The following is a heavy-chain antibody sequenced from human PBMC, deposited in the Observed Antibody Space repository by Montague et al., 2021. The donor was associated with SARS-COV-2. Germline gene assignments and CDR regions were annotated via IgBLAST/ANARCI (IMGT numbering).Heavy chain of an antibody. J-gene: IGHJ6*02. V-gene: IGHV4-31*03. D-gene: IGHD2-2*01. CDR1: GGSISSGGYY. CDR3: AREKRHYCSSTSCYDHYYYYYGMDV. CDR2: IYYSGST. Sequence: TLSLTCTVSGGSISSGGYYWSWIRQHPGKGLEWIGYIYYSGSTYYNPSLKSRVTISVDTSKNQFSLKLSSVTAADTAVYYCAREKRHYCSSTSCYDHYYYYYGMDVWGQGTTVTVSS.